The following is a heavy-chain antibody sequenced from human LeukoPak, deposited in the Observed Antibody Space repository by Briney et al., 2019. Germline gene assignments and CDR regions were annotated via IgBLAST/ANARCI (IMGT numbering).Heavy chain of an antibody. CDR3: ATVRFYYHSSGCFDN. CDR2: FDPEYGET. CDR1: GYTLTDLS. V-gene: IGHV1-24*01. J-gene: IGHJ5*02. Sequence: ASVKVSCKVSGYTLTDLSMHWVRQAPGKGLEGMGGFDPEYGETIYAQKFQGRITMTEDTSTDTAYMELSSLRSEDTAVYYCATVRFYYHSSGCFDNWGQGTLVTVSS. D-gene: IGHD3-22*01.